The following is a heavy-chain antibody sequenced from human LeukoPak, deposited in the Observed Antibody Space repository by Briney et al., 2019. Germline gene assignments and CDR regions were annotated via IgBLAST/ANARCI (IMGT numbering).Heavy chain of an antibody. Sequence: PGGSLRLSCAASGFTFSSYAMSWVRQAPGKGLEWVSAISGSGGSTYYADSVKGRFTISRDNSKNTLYLQMNSLRAEDTAVYFCAVGATPGDAFDVWGQGTMVTVSS. J-gene: IGHJ3*01. CDR2: ISGSGGST. CDR3: AVGATPGDAFDV. D-gene: IGHD1-26*01. CDR1: GFTFSSYA. V-gene: IGHV3-23*01.